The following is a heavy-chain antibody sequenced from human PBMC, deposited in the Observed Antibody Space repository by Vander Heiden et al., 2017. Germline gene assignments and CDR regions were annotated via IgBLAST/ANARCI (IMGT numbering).Heavy chain of an antibody. CDR3: AKDAVHGVAGNYDYYYGMDV. Sequence: GFTFSSYGMHWVRQAPGKGLEWVAVISYDGSNKYYADSVKGRFTSARDNSKNTLYLQMISLRAEDTAVYYCAKDAVHGVAGNYDYYYGMDVWGQGPTGNVS. V-gene: IGHV3-30*18. CDR2: ISYDGSNK. J-gene: IGHJ6*02. D-gene: IGHD6-19*01. CDR1: GFTFSSYG.